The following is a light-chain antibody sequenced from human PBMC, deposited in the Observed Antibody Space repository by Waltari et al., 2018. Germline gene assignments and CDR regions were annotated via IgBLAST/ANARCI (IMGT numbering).Light chain of an antibody. V-gene: IGLV2-8*01. J-gene: IGLJ2*01. CDR2: EVS. CDR3: SSYAGSNIL. Sequence: QSALTQPPSASGSPGQSVTISCTGTSGDVGGYNYVSWYQQHPGTAPKLMIYEVSKRPAGGPDRFSGSKSGNTASLTVSGLQAEDEADYYCSSYAGSNILFGGGTKLTVL. CDR1: SGDVGGYNY.